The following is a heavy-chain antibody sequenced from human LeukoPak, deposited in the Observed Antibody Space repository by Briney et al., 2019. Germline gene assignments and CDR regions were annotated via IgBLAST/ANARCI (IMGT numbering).Heavy chain of an antibody. CDR3: AKDQRFLEWLSDY. CDR2: MSNSGNTI. D-gene: IGHD3-3*01. J-gene: IGHJ4*02. Sequence: GGSLRLSCAASGFTFSDYYMSWIRQAPGKGLEWVSYMSNSGNTIHYADSVKGRFTISRDNAKNSLYLQMNSLRAEDTAVYYCAKDQRFLEWLSDYWGQGTLVTVSS. CDR1: GFTFSDYY. V-gene: IGHV3-11*01.